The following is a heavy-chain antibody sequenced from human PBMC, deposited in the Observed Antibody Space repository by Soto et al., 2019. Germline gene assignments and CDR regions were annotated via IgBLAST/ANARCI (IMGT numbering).Heavy chain of an antibody. V-gene: IGHV1-46*01. CDR1: GYTFTSYY. Sequence: ASVKVSCKASGYTFTSYYMHWVRQAPGQGPEWMGIINPSGGSTSYAQKFQGRVTMTRDTSTSTVYMELSSLRSEDTAVYYCARDYDFWSGYYYYYYGMDVWGQGTTVTVSS. CDR3: ARDYDFWSGYYYYYYGMDV. CDR2: INPSGGST. J-gene: IGHJ6*02. D-gene: IGHD3-3*01.